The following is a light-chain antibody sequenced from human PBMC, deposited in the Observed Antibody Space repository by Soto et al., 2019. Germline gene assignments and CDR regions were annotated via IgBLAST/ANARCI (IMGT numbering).Light chain of an antibody. CDR1: SSNIGVKT. V-gene: IGLV1-44*01. Sequence: QSVLTQPPSVSGTPGQRVTISCSGSSSNIGVKTVNWYQQFPGSAPKLLIFRSDQRPSGVPDRFSGSKSGTSASLAISGLQSEDAADYYCSAWDDSLNGRVFGTGTKLTVL. J-gene: IGLJ1*01. CDR2: RSD. CDR3: SAWDDSLNGRV.